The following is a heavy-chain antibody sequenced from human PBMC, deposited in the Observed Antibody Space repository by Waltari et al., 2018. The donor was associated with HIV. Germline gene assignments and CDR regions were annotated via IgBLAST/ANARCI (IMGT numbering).Heavy chain of an antibody. D-gene: IGHD3-16*01. CDR2: INSDGSST. J-gene: IGHJ3*02. V-gene: IGHV3-74*01. Sequence: EVQLVESGGGLVQPGGSLRLACAASGFTFSRYWLHWVRQAPGKGLVWVSRINSDGSSTSYADSVKGRFTISRDNAKNTLYLQMNSLRAEDTAVYYCARDGGISTAGAFDIWGQGTMVTVSS. CDR3: ARDGGISTAGAFDI. CDR1: GFTFSRYW.